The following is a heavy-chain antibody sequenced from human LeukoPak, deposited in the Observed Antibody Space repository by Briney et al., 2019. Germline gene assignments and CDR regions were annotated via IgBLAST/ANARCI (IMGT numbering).Heavy chain of an antibody. CDR3: ARDLVAIAVSTE. V-gene: IGHV3-74*03. Sequence: GGSLRLSCAASGFTITNHWMYWVRQAPGRGLVWVSRIKSDERTAAYADSVKGRFTISRDNAKNSLYLQMNSLRAEDTAVYYCARDLVAIAVSTEGGQGTLVTVSS. CDR2: IKSDERTA. J-gene: IGHJ4*02. D-gene: IGHD2-15*01. CDR1: GFTITNHW.